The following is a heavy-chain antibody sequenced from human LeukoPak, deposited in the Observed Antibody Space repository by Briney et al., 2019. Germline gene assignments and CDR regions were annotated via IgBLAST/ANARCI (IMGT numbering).Heavy chain of an antibody. CDR3: ARVTLYGSGSPYGWFDP. J-gene: IGHJ5*02. D-gene: IGHD3-10*01. CDR2: ISSSSSTI. Sequence: GGSLRLSCAASGFTFSSYSMNWVRQAPGKGLEWVSYISSSSSTIYYADSVKGRFTISRDNAKNSLYLQMNSLRAEDTAVYYCARVTLYGSGSPYGWFDPWGQGTLVTVSS. CDR1: GFTFSSYS. V-gene: IGHV3-48*04.